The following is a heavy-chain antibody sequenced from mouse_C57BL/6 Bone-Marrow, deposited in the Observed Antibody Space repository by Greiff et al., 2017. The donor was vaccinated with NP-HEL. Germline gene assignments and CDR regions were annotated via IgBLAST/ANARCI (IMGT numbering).Heavy chain of an antibody. V-gene: IGHV1-42*01. CDR2: INPSTGGT. CDR1: GYSFTGYY. J-gene: IGHJ4*01. CDR3: AGGGRGNYDYNYNAMDY. D-gene: IGHD2-4*01. Sequence: VQLQQSGPELVKPGASVEISCKASGYSFTGYYMNWVKQSPEKSLEWIGEINPSTGGTTYNQKFKAKATLTVDKSSSTAYMQLKSLTSEDSAVYYCAGGGRGNYDYNYNAMDYGVKEPQSPSPQ.